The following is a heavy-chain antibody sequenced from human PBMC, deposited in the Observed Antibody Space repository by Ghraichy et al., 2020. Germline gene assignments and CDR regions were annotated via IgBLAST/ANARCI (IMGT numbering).Heavy chain of an antibody. CDR3: EADNRAVTVKF. Sequence: RGSLRLSCAAPGFAFSSFWMHWVRQAPGKGLSWVANIKADGSERYYADSVRGRFTISRDYGMNSLFLQLNSLRAEDTGVYYCEADNRAVTVKFWGQGTLVIVSS. CDR1: GFAFSSFW. CDR2: IKADGSER. J-gene: IGHJ4*02. D-gene: IGHD6-19*01. V-gene: IGHV3-7*01.